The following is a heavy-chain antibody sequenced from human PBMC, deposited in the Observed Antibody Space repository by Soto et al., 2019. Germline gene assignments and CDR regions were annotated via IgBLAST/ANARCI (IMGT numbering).Heavy chain of an antibody. V-gene: IGHV1-8*01. Sequence: ASVKVSCKASGYTFTSYDINWVRHATGQGLEWMGWMNPNSGNTGYAQKFQGRVTMTRNTSISTDYRELSSLRSEDTAVYHCASTYDFWMGYAMDVWGQGTTVTVSS. CDR2: MNPNSGNT. J-gene: IGHJ6*02. CDR3: ASTYDFWMGYAMDV. D-gene: IGHD3-3*01. CDR1: GYTFTSYD.